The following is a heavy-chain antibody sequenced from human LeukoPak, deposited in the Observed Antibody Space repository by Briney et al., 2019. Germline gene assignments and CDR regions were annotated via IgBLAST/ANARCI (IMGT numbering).Heavy chain of an antibody. Sequence: GGSLRLSCAASGFTFSSYAMSWVRQAPGKGLEWVSDISGSGSNTYYADSVKGRFTISRDNSKNTLYLQMNSLRAEDTAVYYCAKGVGYCSGGSCQQFDYWGQGTLVTVSS. CDR2: ISGSGSNT. CDR3: AKGVGYCSGGSCQQFDY. CDR1: GFTFSSYA. J-gene: IGHJ4*02. D-gene: IGHD2-15*01. V-gene: IGHV3-23*01.